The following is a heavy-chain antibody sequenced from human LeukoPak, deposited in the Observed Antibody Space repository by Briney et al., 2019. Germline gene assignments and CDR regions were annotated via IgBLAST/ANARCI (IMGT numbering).Heavy chain of an antibody. D-gene: IGHD6-19*01. CDR2: IVVGSGNE. V-gene: IGHV1-58*01. CDR1: GFNFINSA. J-gene: IGHJ6*02. CDR3: AAGSSSRYYYYYGMDV. Sequence: ASVKVSCTAPGFNFINSAVQWVRQARGQHLEWIGWIVVGSGNENYAQKFQERVTITRDMSTNTAYMELSSLRSEDTAVYYCAAGSSSRYYYYYGMDVWGQGTTITVSS.